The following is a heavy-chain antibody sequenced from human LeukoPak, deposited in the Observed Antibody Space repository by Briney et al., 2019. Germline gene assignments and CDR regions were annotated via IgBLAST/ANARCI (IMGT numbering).Heavy chain of an antibody. CDR1: GFTFSTDA. CDR2: ISGSGDST. J-gene: IGHJ4*02. CDR3: AKGKDDF. V-gene: IGHV3-23*01. Sequence: PGGSLRLSCAASGFTFSTDAVSWVRQAPGKGLEWVSAISGSGDSTYYADSVKGRFTISRDNSKNTIYLEMNSLRAEDTAVYYCAKGKDDFWGQGTLVTVS.